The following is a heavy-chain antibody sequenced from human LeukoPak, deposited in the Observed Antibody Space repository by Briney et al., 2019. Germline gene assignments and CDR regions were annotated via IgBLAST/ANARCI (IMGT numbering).Heavy chain of an antibody. D-gene: IGHD3-3*01. V-gene: IGHV3-74*01. CDR3: ARGAFGVYAFDL. CDR1: GFTFSTYW. J-gene: IGHJ3*01. CDR2: ITPDGTST. Sequence: GGSRRLSCAASGFTFSTYWMHWVRQAPGKGLVWVSRITPDGTSTTYADSVKGRFTISRDNAKNTLYVQMNSLRAEDTAVYYCARGAFGVYAFDLWGQGTVVTVSS.